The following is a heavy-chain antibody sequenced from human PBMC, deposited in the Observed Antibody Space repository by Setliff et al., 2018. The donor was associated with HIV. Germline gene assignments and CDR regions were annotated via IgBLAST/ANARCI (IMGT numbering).Heavy chain of an antibody. D-gene: IGHD5-12*01. CDR2: ISYSGST. Sequence: LTCAVYGGSFSDYSWSWIRQPPGKGLEWIGEISYSGSTNYNPSLKSRVTISIDTSKNQFSLRLTSVTAADTAVYYCAKSPGFSGYGGSGWGQGTLVTVSS. V-gene: IGHV4-34*01. CDR3: AKSPGFSGYGGSG. J-gene: IGHJ4*02. CDR1: GGSFSDYS.